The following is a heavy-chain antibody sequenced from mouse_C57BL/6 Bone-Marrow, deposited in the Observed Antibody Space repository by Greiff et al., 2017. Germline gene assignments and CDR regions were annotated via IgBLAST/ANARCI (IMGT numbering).Heavy chain of an antibody. V-gene: IGHV1-50*01. CDR2: IDPSDSYT. Sequence: VKLQQPGAELVKPGASVKLSCKASGYTFTSYWMQWVKQRPGQGLEWIGEIDPSDSYTNYNQKFKGKATLTVDTSSSTAYMQLSSLTSEDSAVYYCARGEDRFAYWGQGTLVTVSA. CDR1: GYTFTSYW. CDR3: ARGEDRFAY. J-gene: IGHJ3*01.